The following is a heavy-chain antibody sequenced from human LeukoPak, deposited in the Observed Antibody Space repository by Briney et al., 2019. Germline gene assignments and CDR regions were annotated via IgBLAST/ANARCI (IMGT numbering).Heavy chain of an antibody. CDR3: ARFPRGGDLWSGTGYYYYYYYMDV. Sequence: PGGSLRLSCAASGFTFSSYWMSWVRQAPGKGLEWVANIKQDGSEKYYVDSVKGRFTISRDNAKNSLYLQMNSLRAEDTAVYYCARFPRGGDLWSGTGYYYYYYYMDVWGKGTTVTVSS. D-gene: IGHD3-3*01. J-gene: IGHJ6*03. CDR1: GFTFSSYW. V-gene: IGHV3-7*01. CDR2: IKQDGSEK.